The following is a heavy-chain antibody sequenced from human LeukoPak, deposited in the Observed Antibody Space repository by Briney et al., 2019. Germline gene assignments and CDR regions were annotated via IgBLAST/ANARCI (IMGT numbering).Heavy chain of an antibody. J-gene: IGHJ4*02. CDR1: GGSISSYY. CDR3: ARRAVAGLDY. D-gene: IGHD6-19*01. Sequence: PSETLPLTCTVSGGSISSYYWSWIRQPPGKGLEWIGYIYYSGSTNYNPSLKSRVTISVDTSKNQFSLKLSSVTAADTAVYYCARRAVAGLDYWGQGTLVTVSS. CDR2: IYYSGST. V-gene: IGHV4-59*01.